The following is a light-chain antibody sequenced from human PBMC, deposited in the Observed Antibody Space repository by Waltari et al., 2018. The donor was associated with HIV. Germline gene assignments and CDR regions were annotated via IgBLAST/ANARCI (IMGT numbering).Light chain of an antibody. CDR1: SSDVGGYNY. J-gene: IGLJ2*01. CDR3: SSYAGSNTHVV. Sequence: QSALTQPPSASGSPGQSVTISCTGTSSDVGGYNYVYWYQQHPGKAPKLMIYEVSKRPSGVPDRFSGSKSGNTASLTVSGLQAEDEADYYCSSYAGSNTHVVFGGGTKLTVL. CDR2: EVS. V-gene: IGLV2-8*01.